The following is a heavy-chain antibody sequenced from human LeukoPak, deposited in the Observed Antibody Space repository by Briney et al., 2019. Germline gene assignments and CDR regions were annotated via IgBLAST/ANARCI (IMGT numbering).Heavy chain of an antibody. D-gene: IGHD4-17*01. Sequence: GGSLRLSCAASGFSFSSYAMSWVRQAPGKGLEWVSAISGSGGSTYYADSVNGRFTISRDNSKNTLYLQMNSLRAEDTAVYYCAKRGTVTDRTTTPDYWGQGTLVTVSS. CDR1: GFSFSSYA. CDR2: ISGSGGST. CDR3: AKRGTVTDRTTTPDY. V-gene: IGHV3-23*01. J-gene: IGHJ4*02.